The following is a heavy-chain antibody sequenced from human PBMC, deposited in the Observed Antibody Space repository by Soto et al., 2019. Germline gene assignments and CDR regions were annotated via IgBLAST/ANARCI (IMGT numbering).Heavy chain of an antibody. CDR3: ERDNYGDYTYYGKDV. V-gene: IGHV1-69*13. Sequence: SVKVSCKASGGTFSSYAISWVRQAPGQGLEWMGGIIPIFGTANYAQKFQGRVTITADESTSTAYMELSSMRSEDTAVYYCERDNYGDYTYYGKDVWGQGTTVTVSS. D-gene: IGHD4-17*01. J-gene: IGHJ6*02. CDR2: IIPIFGTA. CDR1: GGTFSSYA.